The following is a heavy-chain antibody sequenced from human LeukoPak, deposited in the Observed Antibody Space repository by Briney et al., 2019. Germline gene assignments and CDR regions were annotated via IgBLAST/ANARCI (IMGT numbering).Heavy chain of an antibody. D-gene: IGHD7-27*01. V-gene: IGHV6-1*01. CDR1: GDSVSSNSAA. CDR2: TYYRSGRYN. J-gene: IGHJ4*02. CDR3: SRELAWGPADY. Sequence: SQTLSLTCAISGDSVSSNSAAWGWIRQSPSRGLEWLGRTYYRSGRYNDYALSVKSRITINPDTSKNQVSLKLNSVTPEDTAVYYCSRELAWGPADYWGQGTLVTVSS.